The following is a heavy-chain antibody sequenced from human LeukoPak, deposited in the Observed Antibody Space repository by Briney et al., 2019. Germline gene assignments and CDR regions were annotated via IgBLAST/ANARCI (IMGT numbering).Heavy chain of an antibody. V-gene: IGHV5-51*01. CDR3: ARRFSSSWYYFDY. CDR1: GYSFTSHW. D-gene: IGHD6-13*01. CDR2: IYPGDSDT. Sequence: GESLKSSCHGSGYSFTSHWIGWVRQLPREGPEWMGIIYPGDSDTRYSPSFQGQVTISADKSISTAYLQWSSLKASDTAVYYCARRFSSSWYYFDYWGQGTLVTVSS. J-gene: IGHJ4*02.